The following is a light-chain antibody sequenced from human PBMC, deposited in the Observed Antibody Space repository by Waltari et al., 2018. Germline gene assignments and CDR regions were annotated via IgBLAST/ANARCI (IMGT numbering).Light chain of an antibody. CDR2: WAS. Sequence: DIVMTQPPDSLAVSLGERATINCKSSQSVLYSSNNKNYLAWYQQKPGQPPKLLIYWASTRESVVPDRFSGSGSGTDFTLTSSSLQAEDVAVYYCQQYYSTPPTFGQGTRLEIK. CDR1: QSVLYSSNNKNY. V-gene: IGKV4-1*01. CDR3: QQYYSTPPT. J-gene: IGKJ5*01.